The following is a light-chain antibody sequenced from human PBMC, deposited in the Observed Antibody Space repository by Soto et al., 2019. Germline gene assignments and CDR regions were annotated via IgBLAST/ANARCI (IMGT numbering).Light chain of an antibody. J-gene: IGKJ4*01. CDR2: TAY. Sequence: AIRMTQSPSSFSASTGDRATITCRASQVISSPLAWYQVKPGKAPRLLIYTAYHLESGVPSRFSGSGSGTDFTLTISSLQSEDFAVYYCQQYFSYPLTFGGGTKVEIK. CDR3: QQYFSYPLT. V-gene: IGKV1-8*01. CDR1: QVISSP.